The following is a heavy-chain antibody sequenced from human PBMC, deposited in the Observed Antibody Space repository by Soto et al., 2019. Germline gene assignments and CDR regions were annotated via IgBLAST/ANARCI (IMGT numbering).Heavy chain of an antibody. CDR1: GGSISSYY. Sequence: PSETLSLTCTVSGGSISSYYWSWIRQPPGKGLEWIGYIYYSGSTNYNPSLKSRVTISVDTSKNQFSLKLSSVTAADTAVYYCAREGVYYDSSGYHFAFQRWGQGTLVTVSS. V-gene: IGHV4-59*01. J-gene: IGHJ1*01. D-gene: IGHD3-22*01. CDR3: AREGVYYDSSGYHFAFQR. CDR2: IYYSGST.